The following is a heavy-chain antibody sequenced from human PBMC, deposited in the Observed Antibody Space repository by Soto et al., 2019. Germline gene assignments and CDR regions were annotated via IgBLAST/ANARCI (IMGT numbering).Heavy chain of an antibody. Sequence: GSLRLSCAASGFTFSSHWMTWVRQAPGKGLEWVANIKQSGSETYYVDSVKGRFTISRGDAKNAVYLQMNTLRVEDTAVYFCERGYRIDSWGQGTLVTVSS. V-gene: IGHV3-7*03. CDR1: GFTFSSHW. CDR2: IKQSGSET. D-gene: IGHD5-18*01. CDR3: ERGYRIDS. J-gene: IGHJ5*01.